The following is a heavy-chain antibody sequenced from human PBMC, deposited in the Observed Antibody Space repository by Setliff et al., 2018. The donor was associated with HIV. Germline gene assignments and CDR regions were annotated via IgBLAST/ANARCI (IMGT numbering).Heavy chain of an antibody. CDR1: GGSLSGTNYY. Sequence: SETLSLTCTVSGGSLSGTNYYWGWIRRPPGKGLEWIASMYYPGSDTTYYNPSLKSRVTISVDMSKNQFSLKMNFMTAADTAVYYCVRHHDSDFSGDPDWFDPWGQGILVTVSS. CDR3: VRHHDSDFSGDPDWFDP. CDR2: MYYPGSDTT. V-gene: IGHV4-39*01. J-gene: IGHJ5*02. D-gene: IGHD2-15*01.